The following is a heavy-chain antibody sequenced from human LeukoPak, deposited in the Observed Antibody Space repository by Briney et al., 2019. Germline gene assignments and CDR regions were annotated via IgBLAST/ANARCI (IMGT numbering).Heavy chain of an antibody. CDR3: ARDTVSIGELHDY. CDR2: ISGSGSTI. Sequence: GGSLRLSCAASGFTFSSYEMNWVRQAPGKGLEWISYISGSGSTIYYADSVKGRFTIPRDNAKNSVYLQMNSLRAEDTAVYYCARDTVSIGELHDYWGQGTLVTVSS. J-gene: IGHJ4*02. CDR1: GFTFSSYE. D-gene: IGHD3-10*01. V-gene: IGHV3-48*03.